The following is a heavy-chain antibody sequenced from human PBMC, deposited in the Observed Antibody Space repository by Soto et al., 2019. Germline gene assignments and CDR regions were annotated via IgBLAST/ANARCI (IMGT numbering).Heavy chain of an antibody. J-gene: IGHJ2*01. CDR1: GFTGSDYY. V-gene: IGHV3-11*05. Sequence: QVQLVESGGGLVKPGGSLRLSCAASGFTGSDYYMSWIRQAPGKGLEWVSYISSSSSYTNYADSVKGRFTISRDNAKNSLYLQMNSLRDEDTAVYHCARTIAAAGGRRYFDLLGRGTLVTVSS. CDR3: ARTIAAAGGRRYFDL. D-gene: IGHD6-13*01. CDR2: ISSSSSYT.